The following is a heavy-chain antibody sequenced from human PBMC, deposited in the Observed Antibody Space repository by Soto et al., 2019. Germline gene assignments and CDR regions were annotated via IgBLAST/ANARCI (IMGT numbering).Heavy chain of an antibody. CDR1: GYTFTGDY. CDR3: ARTRALPRDEYFQH. Sequence: GASVKVSCKASGYTFTGDYMHGVRQAPGQGLEWMGWINPNSGGTNYAQKFQGRVTMTRDTSISTAYMELSRLRSDDTAVYYCARTRALPRDEYFQHWGQGTLVTVSS. V-gene: IGHV1-2*02. CDR2: INPNSGGT. J-gene: IGHJ1*01.